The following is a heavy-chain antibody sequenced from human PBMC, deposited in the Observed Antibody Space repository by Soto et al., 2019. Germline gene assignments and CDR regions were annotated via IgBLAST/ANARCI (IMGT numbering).Heavy chain of an antibody. J-gene: IGHJ4*02. CDR3: AKDMEMTGSCTNGLCWTLDY. Sequence: EVQLLESGGGLEQPGGSLRLSCAASGFTFSSYAMSWVRQAPGKGLEWVSVISGSGVSTYYADSVKGRFTISRDKSKNTLYLQMNSLRAEDTAVYFCAKDMEMTGSCTNGLCWTLDYWGPGTLVTVSS. CDR1: GFTFSSYA. D-gene: IGHD2-8*01. CDR2: ISGSGVST. V-gene: IGHV3-23*01.